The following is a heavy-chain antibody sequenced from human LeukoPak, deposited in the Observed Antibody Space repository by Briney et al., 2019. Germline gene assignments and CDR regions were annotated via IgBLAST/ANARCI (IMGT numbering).Heavy chain of an antibody. CDR1: GFSFGSYW. CDR2: IKQDGSVE. D-gene: IGHD3-10*01. V-gene: IGHV3-7*01. CDR3: ARDRGGGYFDY. Sequence: GGSLRLSCEASGFSFGSYWMSWLRQAPGKGLEWVANIKQDGSVEYYVDSVKGRFTTSRDNVKNSLCLQMNSLGDEDTAVYYCARDRGGGYFDYWGQGTLVTVSS. J-gene: IGHJ4*02.